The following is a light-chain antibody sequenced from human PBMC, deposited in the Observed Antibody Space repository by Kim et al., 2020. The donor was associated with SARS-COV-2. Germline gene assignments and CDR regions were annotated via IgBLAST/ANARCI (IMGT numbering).Light chain of an antibody. CDR2: WAS. J-gene: IGKJ2*01. CDR3: QQYYSTPYT. V-gene: IGKV4-1*01. CDR1: QSVLHSSNSNNY. Sequence: DIVMTQSPDSLAVSLGERATINGRSSQSVLHSSNSNNYLAWYQQKPGQPPKLLIYWASTRESGVPDRFSGSGSGSDFTLTISSLQAEDVAVYYCQQYYSTPYTFGQGTKLEI.